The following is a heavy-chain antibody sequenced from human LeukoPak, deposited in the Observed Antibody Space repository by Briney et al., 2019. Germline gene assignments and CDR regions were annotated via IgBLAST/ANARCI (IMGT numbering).Heavy chain of an antibody. V-gene: IGHV5-51*01. CDR2: IFPRDSDT. Sequence: GGSLKISCKTSGYIFSTTWIGWVRQLPGKGLEWMGIIFPRDSDTRYSPSFRGQVTISADTSISTAYLQWSSLKASDTAIYYCARQGPSDYWGQGTLVTVSS. CDR3: ARQGPSDY. CDR1: GYIFSTTW. J-gene: IGHJ4*02.